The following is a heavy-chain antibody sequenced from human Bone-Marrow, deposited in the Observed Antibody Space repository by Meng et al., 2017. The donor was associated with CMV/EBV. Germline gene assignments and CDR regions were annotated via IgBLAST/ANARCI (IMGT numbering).Heavy chain of an antibody. D-gene: IGHD2-2*01. CDR2: IYYSGST. Sequence: GSLRLSCTVSGGSISSSSYYWGWIRQPPGKGLEWIGYIYYSGSTNYNPSLKSRVTISVDTSKNQFSLKLSSVTAADTAVYYCARLAPKGYCSSTSCYWWFDPWGQGTLVTVSS. J-gene: IGHJ5*02. CDR3: ARLAPKGYCSSTSCYWWFDP. CDR1: GGSISSSSYY. V-gene: IGHV4-61*05.